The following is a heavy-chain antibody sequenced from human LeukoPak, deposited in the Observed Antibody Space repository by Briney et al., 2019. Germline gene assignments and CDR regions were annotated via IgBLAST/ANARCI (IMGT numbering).Heavy chain of an antibody. CDR2: ISSSSSYI. Sequence: GGSLRLSCAASGFTFSSYSMNWVRQAPGKGLEWVSSISSSSSYIYYADSVKGRFTISRDNAKNSLYLQMNSLRAEDTAVYYCAREGKYYSAPFDYWGQGTLVTVSS. CDR1: GFTFSSYS. V-gene: IGHV3-21*01. J-gene: IGHJ4*02. CDR3: AREGKYYSAPFDY. D-gene: IGHD2-21*01.